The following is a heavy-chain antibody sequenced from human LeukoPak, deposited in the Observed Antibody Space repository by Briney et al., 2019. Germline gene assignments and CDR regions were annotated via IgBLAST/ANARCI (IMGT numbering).Heavy chain of an antibody. CDR2: ISGDGGST. D-gene: IGHD6-19*01. Sequence: PGGSLRLSCAASGFTFSSYSMNWVRQAPGKGLEWVSLISGDGGSTYYADSVKGRFTISRDNSKDSLYLQMNSLRTEDTALYYCAKDMRGAVAGFDYWGQGTLVTVSS. J-gene: IGHJ4*02. CDR1: GFTFSSYS. V-gene: IGHV3-43*02. CDR3: AKDMRGAVAGFDY.